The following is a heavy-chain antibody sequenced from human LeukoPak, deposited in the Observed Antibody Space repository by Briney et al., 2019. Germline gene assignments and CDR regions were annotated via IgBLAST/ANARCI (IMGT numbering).Heavy chain of an antibody. CDR3: ARLASAWNFDY. J-gene: IGHJ4*02. Sequence: GESLKISRQGSGYSFTNYWIGWVRQMPGKDLEWMGIFSPGDSDSRYSPFFRGQVTISADKSISTVYLQWSSLKASDTAMYYCARLASAWNFDYWGQGTLVTVSS. V-gene: IGHV5-51*01. CDR1: GYSFTNYW. CDR2: FSPGDSDS. D-gene: IGHD6-19*01.